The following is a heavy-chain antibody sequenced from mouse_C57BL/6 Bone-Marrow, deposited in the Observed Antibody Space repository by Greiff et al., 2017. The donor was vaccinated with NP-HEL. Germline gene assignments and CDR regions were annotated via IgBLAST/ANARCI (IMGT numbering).Heavy chain of an antibody. CDR1: GFTFSSYG. CDR2: ISSGGSYT. Sequence: EVQLVESGGDLVKPGGSLQLSCAASGFTFSSYGMSWVRQTPDKRLEWVATISSGGSYTYYPDSVKGRFTISRDNAKNTLYLQMSSLKSEDTAMYYCASPNWAWFAYWGQGTLVTVSA. V-gene: IGHV5-6*01. J-gene: IGHJ3*01. CDR3: ASPNWAWFAY. D-gene: IGHD4-1*01.